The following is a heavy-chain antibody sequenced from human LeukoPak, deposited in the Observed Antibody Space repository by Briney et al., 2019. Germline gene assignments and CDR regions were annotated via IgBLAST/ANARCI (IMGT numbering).Heavy chain of an antibody. CDR3: ASNRDGYDY. V-gene: IGHV4-59*10. Sequence: SETLSLTCAVYGGSFSGYYWSWIRQPAGKGLEWIGRIYTSGSTNYNPSLKSRVTISVDTSKNQFSLKLSSVTAADTAVYYCASNRDGYDYWGQGTLVTVSS. J-gene: IGHJ4*02. D-gene: IGHD5-24*01. CDR1: GGSFSGYY. CDR2: IYTSGST.